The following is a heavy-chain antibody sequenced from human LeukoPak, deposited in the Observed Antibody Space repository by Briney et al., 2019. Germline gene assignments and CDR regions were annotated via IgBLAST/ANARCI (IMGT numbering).Heavy chain of an antibody. V-gene: IGHV3-30*18. D-gene: IGHD3-9*01. CDR1: GFTFSSYG. CDR3: AKDLPYFDWFSAGFDY. Sequence: GRSLRLSCAASGFTFSSYGMHWVRQAPGKGLEWVAVISYDGSNKYYADSVKGRFAISRDNSKNTLYLQMNSLRAEDTAVYYCAKDLPYFDWFSAGFDYWGQGTLVTVSS. J-gene: IGHJ4*02. CDR2: ISYDGSNK.